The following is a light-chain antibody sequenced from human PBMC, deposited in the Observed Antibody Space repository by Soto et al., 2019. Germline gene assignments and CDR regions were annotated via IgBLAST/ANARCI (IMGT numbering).Light chain of an antibody. CDR2: DVS. CDR1: QSISNW. V-gene: IGKV1-5*01. Sequence: DIQMTQSPSTLSASVGDRVTVTCRASQSISNWLAWYQQKPGKAPKLLIYDVSTLQRGAPSTFSGSGSGTEFALTISSLQPDDFATYYCQHYFGYPVTFGQGTKVDIK. J-gene: IGKJ1*01. CDR3: QHYFGYPVT.